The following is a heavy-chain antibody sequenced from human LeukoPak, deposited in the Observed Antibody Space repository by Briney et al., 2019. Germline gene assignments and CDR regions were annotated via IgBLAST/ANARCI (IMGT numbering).Heavy chain of an antibody. CDR3: ARVGGYSYGYR. J-gene: IGHJ4*02. CDR2: ISSSSSTI. D-gene: IGHD5-18*01. CDR1: GFTFSSYS. Sequence: PGGSLRLSCAASGFTFSSYSMNWVRQAPGKGLEGVSYISSSSSTIYYADSVKGRFTISRDNAKNSLYLQMNSLRAEDTAVYYCARVGGYSYGYRWGQGTLVTVSS. V-gene: IGHV3-48*01.